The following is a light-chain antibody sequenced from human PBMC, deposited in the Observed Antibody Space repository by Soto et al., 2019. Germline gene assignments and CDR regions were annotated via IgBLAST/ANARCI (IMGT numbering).Light chain of an antibody. CDR2: GVV. CDR3: CSYAGGCTYL. Sequence: QSALTQPRSVSGSPGQSVTISCTGTGNDVGAYNYVSWYQQHPGRPPKLLIYGVVRWPSGVPDRFSGSKSGNTASLTISGPQAEDEADYFCCSYAGGCTYLFGTGTKLTVL. V-gene: IGLV2-11*01. J-gene: IGLJ1*01. CDR1: GNDVGAYNY.